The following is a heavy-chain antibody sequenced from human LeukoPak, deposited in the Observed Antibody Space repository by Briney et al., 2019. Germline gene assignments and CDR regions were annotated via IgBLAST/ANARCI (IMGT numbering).Heavy chain of an antibody. V-gene: IGHV3-48*02. Sequence: GGSLRLSCAASGFTFSVYSMNWVRQPPGMGLEWVSYITSNSATIQYADSVKGRYTISRDNAKNSLSLQMNSLRDEDTAVYYCARSVGGHFDYWGQGMLVTVSS. CDR3: ARSVGGHFDY. J-gene: IGHJ4*02. CDR1: GFTFSVYS. CDR2: ITSNSATI. D-gene: IGHD3-16*01.